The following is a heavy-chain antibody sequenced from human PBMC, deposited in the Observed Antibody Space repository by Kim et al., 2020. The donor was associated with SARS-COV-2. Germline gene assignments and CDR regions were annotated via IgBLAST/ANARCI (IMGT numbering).Heavy chain of an antibody. CDR1: GFAFSSYS. D-gene: IGHD3-10*02. V-gene: IGHV3-21*01. J-gene: IGHJ6*02. Sequence: GGSLRLSCAASGFAFSSYSMNWVRQAPGKGLEWVSSISSSSSYIYYADSVKGRFTISRDNAKNSLYLQMNSLRAEDTAVYYCARGYDCSGSLGYYYYYYGMEVWGQGTTVTVSS. CDR2: ISSSSSYI. CDR3: ARGYDCSGSLGYYYYYYGMEV.